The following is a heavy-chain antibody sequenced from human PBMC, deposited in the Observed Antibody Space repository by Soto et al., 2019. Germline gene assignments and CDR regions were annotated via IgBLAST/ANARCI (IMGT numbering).Heavy chain of an antibody. CDR3: ARDWVVRGLLWFGESAGYGMDV. D-gene: IGHD3-10*01. J-gene: IGHJ6*02. V-gene: IGHV1-46*01. CDR1: GYTFTSYY. Sequence: ASVKVSCKASGYTFTSYYMHWVRQAPGQGLEWMGIINPSGGSTSYAQKFQGRVTMIRDTSTSTVYMELSSLRSEDTAVYYCARDWVVRGLLWFGESAGYGMDVWGQGTTVTVSS. CDR2: INPSGGST.